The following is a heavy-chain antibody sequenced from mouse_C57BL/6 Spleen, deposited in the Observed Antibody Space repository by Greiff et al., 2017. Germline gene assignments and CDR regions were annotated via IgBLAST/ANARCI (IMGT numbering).Heavy chain of an antibody. D-gene: IGHD2-2*01. CDR3: ARSVGGYPYYYAMDY. Sequence: QVQLQQPGAELVRPGTSVKLSCKASGYTFTSYWMHWVKQRPGQGLEWIGVIDPSDSYTNYNQKFKGKATLTVDTASSAAYMQLSLLTSEDSAVYYCARSVGGYPYYYAMDYWGQGTSVTVSS. V-gene: IGHV1-59*01. J-gene: IGHJ4*01. CDR1: GYTFTSYW. CDR2: IDPSDSYT.